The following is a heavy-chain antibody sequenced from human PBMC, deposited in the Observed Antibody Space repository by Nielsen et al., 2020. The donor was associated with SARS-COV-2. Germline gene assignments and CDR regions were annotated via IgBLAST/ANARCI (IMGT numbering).Heavy chain of an antibody. V-gene: IGHV3-23*01. CDR2: IKTSGGST. CDR3: AKAPDCSGGSCYSPPDY. Sequence: GESLKISCAASGFTFSDYAMAWVRQAPGKGLEWVSVIKTSGGSTYYADSVKGRFTISRDNPKNTLDLQMNSLRADDTAVYYCAKAPDCSGGSCYSPPDYWGQGALVTVSS. J-gene: IGHJ4*02. D-gene: IGHD2-15*01. CDR1: GFTFSDYA.